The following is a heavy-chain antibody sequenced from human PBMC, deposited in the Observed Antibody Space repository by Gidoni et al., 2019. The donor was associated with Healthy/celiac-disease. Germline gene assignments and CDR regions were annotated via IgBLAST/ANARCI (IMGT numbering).Heavy chain of an antibody. J-gene: IGHJ5*02. CDR2: IYYSGST. V-gene: IGHV4-61*01. D-gene: IGHD2-2*01. Sequence: QVQLQESGPGLVKPSENLSLTRTVSGRAVSSGSYYRSWIRQPPGRGLEWFGYIYYSGSTNYNPSLKSRVTISVDTSKNQLSLKLSSVTAADTAVYYCARMSPGANNWFDPWGQGTLVTVSS. CDR1: GRAVSSGSYY. CDR3: ARMSPGANNWFDP.